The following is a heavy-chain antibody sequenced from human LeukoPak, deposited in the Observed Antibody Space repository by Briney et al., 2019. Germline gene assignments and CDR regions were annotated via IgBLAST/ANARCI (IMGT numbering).Heavy chain of an antibody. CDR2: IYYSGST. CDR1: GGSISSYY. Sequence: KSSETLSLTCTVSGGSISSYYWSWIRQPPGKGLEWIGYIYYSGSTNYNPSLKSRVTISVDTSKNQFSLKLSSVTAADTAVYYCAGRSSILLWFGEYWGQGTLVTVSS. D-gene: IGHD3-10*01. V-gene: IGHV4-59*01. CDR3: AGRSSILLWFGEY. J-gene: IGHJ4*02.